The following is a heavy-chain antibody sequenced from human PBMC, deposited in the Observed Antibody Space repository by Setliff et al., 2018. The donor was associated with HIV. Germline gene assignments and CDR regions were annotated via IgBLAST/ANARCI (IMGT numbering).Heavy chain of an antibody. Sequence: ASVKVSCKASGGTFSSYAISWVRQAPGQGLEWMGGIIPILGIANYAQKFQGRVTITTDKSTSTAYMELSSLRSEDTAVYYCASTSSTKTLPDAFDIWGQGTMVTVSS. V-gene: IGHV1-69*10. J-gene: IGHJ3*02. CDR3: ASTSSTKTLPDAFDI. CDR2: IIPILGIA. D-gene: IGHD2-2*01. CDR1: GGTFSSYA.